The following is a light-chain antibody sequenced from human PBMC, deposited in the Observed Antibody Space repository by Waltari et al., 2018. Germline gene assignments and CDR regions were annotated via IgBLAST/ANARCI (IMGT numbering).Light chain of an antibody. J-gene: IGKJ1*01. Sequence: EIVLTQSPGTLSLSPGERATLSCRASQSVSRTLAWYQQKPGQAPRLLIYDASTRATGIPDRFSGSGFGTDCSLSISRLEPEDFAVYYCQKYGTLPATFGQGTTVEIK. CDR2: DAS. CDR3: QKYGTLPAT. CDR1: QSVSRT. V-gene: IGKV3-20*01.